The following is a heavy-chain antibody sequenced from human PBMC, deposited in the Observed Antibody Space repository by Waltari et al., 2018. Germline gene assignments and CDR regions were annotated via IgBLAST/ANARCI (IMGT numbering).Heavy chain of an antibody. V-gene: IGHV1-24*01. D-gene: IGHD3-22*01. J-gene: IGHJ6*02. CDR3: ATDNYYDSSEDYYYGMDV. CDR1: GYTLTELS. Sequence: QVQLVQSGAEVKKPGASVKVSCKVSGYTLTELSMHWVRQAPGTGLEWMGGFDPEDGETIYAQKFQGRVTMTEDTSTDTAYMELSSLRSEDTAVYYCATDNYYDSSEDYYYGMDVWGQGTTVTVSS. CDR2: FDPEDGET.